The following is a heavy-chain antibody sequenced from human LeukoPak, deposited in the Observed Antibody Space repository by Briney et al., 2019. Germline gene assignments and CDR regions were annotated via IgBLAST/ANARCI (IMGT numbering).Heavy chain of an antibody. CDR1: GGSISSGGYY. D-gene: IGHD2-2*01. J-gene: IGHJ4*02. Sequence: NSSQTLSLTCTVSGGSISSGGYYWSWIRQHPGKGLEWIGYIYYSGSTYYNPSLKSRVTISVDTSKNQLSLKLSPVTAADTAVYYCARGYEGIYCSSTSCSRTQAFDYWGQGTLVTVSS. CDR3: ARGYEGIYCSSTSCSRTQAFDY. CDR2: IYYSGST. V-gene: IGHV4-31*03.